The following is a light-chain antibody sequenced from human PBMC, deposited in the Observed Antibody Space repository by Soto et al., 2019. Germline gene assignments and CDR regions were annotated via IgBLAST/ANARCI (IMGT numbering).Light chain of an antibody. CDR2: DAY. V-gene: IGKV1-33*01. J-gene: IGKJ3*01. CDR1: HDVGNA. Sequence: DIQVTQSPPSLSASVGDKVTITCQASHDVGNALTWYLVKPGQPPKLVIYDAYNLETGVPSTFSGNGYGTDFTFTISSLRPEDIATYYCQKSDHLPLFGPGTKVDIK. CDR3: QKSDHLPL.